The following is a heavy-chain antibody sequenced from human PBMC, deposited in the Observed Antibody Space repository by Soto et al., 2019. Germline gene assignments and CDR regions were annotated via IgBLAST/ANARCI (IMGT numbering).Heavy chain of an antibody. D-gene: IGHD1-26*01. CDR3: AREGGATTEDYFDY. V-gene: IGHV1-69*06. CDR1: GGTFSSYA. CDR2: IIPIFGTA. Sequence: QVQLVQSGAEVKKPGSSVKVSCKASGGTFSSYAISWVRQAPGQGLEWMGGIIPIFGTANYAQKFQGRVTVTADKSASTAYMELSSLRSEGRAVYYCAREGGATTEDYFDYWGQGTLVTVSS. J-gene: IGHJ4*02.